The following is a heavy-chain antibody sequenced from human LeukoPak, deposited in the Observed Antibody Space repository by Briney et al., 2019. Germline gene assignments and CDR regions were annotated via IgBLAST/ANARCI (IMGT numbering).Heavy chain of an antibody. J-gene: IGHJ4*02. V-gene: IGHV3-74*01. CDR3: ARGLYGSPGDN. CDR1: GFTFSSCW. Sequence: GGSLRLSCAASGFTFSSCWMHWVRQAPGKGLVWVSRINSDGSSTSYADSVKGRFTISRDNAKNTLYLQMNSLRAEDTAVYYCARGLYGSPGDNWGQGTLVSVSS. CDR2: INSDGSST. D-gene: IGHD1-26*01.